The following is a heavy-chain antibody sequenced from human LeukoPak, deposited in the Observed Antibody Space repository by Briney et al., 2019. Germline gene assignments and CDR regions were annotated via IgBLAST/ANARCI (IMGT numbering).Heavy chain of an antibody. V-gene: IGHV3-9*01. CDR2: ISWNSGSI. CDR3: AKGQVRGGTDY. D-gene: IGHD3-16*01. CDR1: GFTFDDYA. Sequence: GRSLRLSCAASGFTFDDYAMHWVRQAPGKGLEWVSGISWNSGSIGYADSVKGRFTISRDNSKNTLYLQMNSLRAEDTAVYYCAKGQVRGGTDYWGQGTLVTVSP. J-gene: IGHJ4*02.